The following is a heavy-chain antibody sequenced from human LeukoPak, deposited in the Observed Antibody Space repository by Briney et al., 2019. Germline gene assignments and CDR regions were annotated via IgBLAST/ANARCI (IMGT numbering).Heavy chain of an antibody. J-gene: IGHJ3*02. D-gene: IGHD6-13*01. CDR2: VHYSGTI. CDR1: GGSISGYY. CDR3: ARTQHSSSWSAFDI. Sequence: SETLSLTCTVSGGSISGYYWGWIRQPPGKGLEWVGYVHYSGTINYNPSLKSRVTISLDTSKNQFSLKLRSLTAADTAMYYCARTQHSSSWSAFDIWGQGTMVSVSS. V-gene: IGHV4-59*01.